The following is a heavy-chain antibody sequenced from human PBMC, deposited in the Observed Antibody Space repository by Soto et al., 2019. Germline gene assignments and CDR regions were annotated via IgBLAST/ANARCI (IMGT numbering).Heavy chain of an antibody. D-gene: IGHD2-2*01. J-gene: IGHJ5*02. V-gene: IGHV3-23*01. CDR2: ISGRGGST. CDR1: GCTFSSYA. CDR3: AKMGAGCSSTSCRVKSDP. Sequence: GGSLRLSCAASGCTFSSYAMSWVRQAPGKGLEWVSAISGRGGSTYYADSVKGRFTISRDNSKNTLYLQMNSLRAEDTAVYYCAKMGAGCSSTSCRVKSDPWGQGTLVTVSS.